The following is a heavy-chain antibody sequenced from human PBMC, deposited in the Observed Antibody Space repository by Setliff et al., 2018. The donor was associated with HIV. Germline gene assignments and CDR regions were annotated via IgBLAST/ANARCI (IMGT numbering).Heavy chain of an antibody. J-gene: IGHJ6*03. CDR1: GGSISSGSYY. V-gene: IGHV4-61*09. Sequence: SETLSLTCTVSGGSISSGSYYWSWIRQPAGKGLEWIGHIYTSGSTNYNPSLKSRVTISVDTSKNQFSLKLSSVTAADTAVYYCARGNYYYYYYMDVWGKGTTVTVYS. CDR2: IYTSGST. CDR3: ARGNYYYYYYMDV. D-gene: IGHD1-1*01.